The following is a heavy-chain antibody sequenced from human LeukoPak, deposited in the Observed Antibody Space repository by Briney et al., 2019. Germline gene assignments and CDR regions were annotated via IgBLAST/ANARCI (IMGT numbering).Heavy chain of an antibody. CDR3: ARLAFLSGYYYFDY. J-gene: IGHJ4*02. D-gene: IGHD3-3*01. V-gene: IGHV4-34*01. CDR2: IYHGGST. CDR1: GGSFSASY. Sequence: SETLSLTCVVSGGSFSASYWSWIRQSPGKGLEWIGEIYHGGSTNYNPSLESRVTISGDTSKNQFSLKLSSVTAGDTAVYYCARLAFLSGYYYFDYWGQGALVTVSS.